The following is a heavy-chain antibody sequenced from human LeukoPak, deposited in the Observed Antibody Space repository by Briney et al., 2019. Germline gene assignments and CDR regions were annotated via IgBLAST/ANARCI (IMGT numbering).Heavy chain of an antibody. D-gene: IGHD2-8*01. CDR3: ARGRSYCTTGVCSWFAP. J-gene: IGHJ5*02. CDR1: GGSISSSSYY. CDR2: IYYRGST. Sequence: KPSETLSLTCTVSGGSISSSSYYWGWIRQPPGKGLEWIGRIYYRGSTYCNRSLKSRVTISVETSKTTFCLTLSSVTAADTAVYYCARGRSYCTTGVCSWFAPWGQGTLVTVSS. V-gene: IGHV4-39*01.